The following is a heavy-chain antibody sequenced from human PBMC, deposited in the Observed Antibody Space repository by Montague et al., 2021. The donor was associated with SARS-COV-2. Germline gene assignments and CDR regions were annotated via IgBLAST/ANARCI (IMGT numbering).Heavy chain of an antibody. V-gene: IGHV3-11*01. D-gene: IGHD3-10*01. CDR2: ISSSGTSI. CDR3: ASPPGIRGREY. Sequence: SLRLSCAASGFTFSDYYMSWIRQAPGKGLEWISYISSSGTSISYADSVKGRVTISRDNAKKFLYLRMNSLRVDDTAVYYCASPPGIRGREYWGQGILVTVSS. CDR1: GFTFSDYY. J-gene: IGHJ4*02.